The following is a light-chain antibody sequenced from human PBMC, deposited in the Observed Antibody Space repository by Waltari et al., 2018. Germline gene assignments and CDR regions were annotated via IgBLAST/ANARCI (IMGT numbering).Light chain of an antibody. CDR3: QQSHSVPLT. V-gene: IGKV1-39*01. Sequence: DIQMTQSPSSLSASVGDRVTITCRSSQNVAFYLNWYQREPGKAPKLLISGASTLQSGVPPRFSGSGSETDFTLTISNLQPEDFATYYCQQSHSVPLTFGGGTKVEI. J-gene: IGKJ4*01. CDR2: GAS. CDR1: QNVAFY.